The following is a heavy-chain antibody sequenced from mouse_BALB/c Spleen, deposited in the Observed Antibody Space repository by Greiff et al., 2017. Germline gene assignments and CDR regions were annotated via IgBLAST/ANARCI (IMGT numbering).Heavy chain of an antibody. CDR3: ARGYYGSSAFDY. J-gene: IGHJ2*01. Sequence: EVHLVESGPSLVKPSQTLSLTCSVTGDSITSGYWNWIRKFPGNKLEYMGYISYSGSTYYNPSLKSRISITRDTSKNQYYLQLNSVTTEDTATYYCARGYYGSSAFDYWGQGTALTVSS. CDR2: ISYSGST. V-gene: IGHV3-8*02. CDR1: GDSITSGY. D-gene: IGHD1-1*01.